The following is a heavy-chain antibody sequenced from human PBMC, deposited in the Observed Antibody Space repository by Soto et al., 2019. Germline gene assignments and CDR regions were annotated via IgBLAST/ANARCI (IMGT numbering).Heavy chain of an antibody. Sequence: QVQLQESGPGLVKPSETLYLTCTVSGGSISSYYWSWIRQPPGKGLEWIGYIYYSGSTNYNPSLKRRATLSVDTSKNQFSLKLSSVTAADTAVYYCARRWGTTFDYWGQGTLVTVSS. V-gene: IGHV4-59*08. CDR2: IYYSGST. CDR1: GGSISSYY. D-gene: IGHD3-16*01. CDR3: ARRWGTTFDY. J-gene: IGHJ4*02.